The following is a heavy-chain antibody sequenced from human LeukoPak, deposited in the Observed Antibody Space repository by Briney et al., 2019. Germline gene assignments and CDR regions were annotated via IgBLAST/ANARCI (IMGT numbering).Heavy chain of an antibody. CDR1: GFTFSRYS. J-gene: IGHJ6*03. V-gene: IGHV3-21*01. CDR3: ARDAQWLVPEGYYFYMDV. Sequence: GGSLRLSCAGSGFTFSRYSMNWFRQAPGKGLERVSSISSSSSYIFYADSVKGRFIISRDNANNSLYLQMSSLRAEDTAVYYCARDAQWLVPEGYYFYMDVWGKGTTVTVSS. CDR2: ISSSSSYI. D-gene: IGHD6-19*01.